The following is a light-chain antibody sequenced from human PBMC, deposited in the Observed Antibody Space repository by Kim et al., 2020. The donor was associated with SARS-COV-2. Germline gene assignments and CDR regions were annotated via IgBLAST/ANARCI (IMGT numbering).Light chain of an antibody. CDR3: QQSYSTLYT. CDR2: AAS. Sequence: SASIGDRVTITCRASQTISSYLNWYQQKPGKAPNRLIYAASSLQSGVPSRFSGSGSGTDFTLTISSLQPEDFATYYCQQSYSTLYTFGQGTKLEI. J-gene: IGKJ2*01. CDR1: QTISSY. V-gene: IGKV1-39*01.